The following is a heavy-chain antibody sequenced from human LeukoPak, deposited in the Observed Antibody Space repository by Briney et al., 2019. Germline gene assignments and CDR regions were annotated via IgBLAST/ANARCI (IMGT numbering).Heavy chain of an antibody. CDR2: IYYSGST. CDR3: ARVGYCSGGSCYRRPDYYYYMDV. CDR1: GVSISSSNSY. D-gene: IGHD2-15*01. J-gene: IGHJ6*03. V-gene: IGHV4-39*07. Sequence: PSETLSLTCTVSGVSISSSNSYWGWIRQPPGKGLEWIGSIYYSGSTNYNPSLKSRVTISVDTSKNQFSLKLSSVTAADTAVYYCARVGYCSGGSCYRRPDYYYYMDVWGKGTTVTVSS.